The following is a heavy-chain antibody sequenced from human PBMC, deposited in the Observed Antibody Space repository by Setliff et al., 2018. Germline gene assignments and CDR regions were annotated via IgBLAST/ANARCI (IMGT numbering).Heavy chain of an antibody. CDR2: IYTSWST. Sequence: SETLSLTCTVSGDSISSRRSYWGWFRQPAGKGLEWIGQIYTSWSTNYNPSLKGRATISLDTSKNQFSLNLSSLTAADTAVYFCARDDPNHYDVSGYSVGYFDYWGQGTPVTVSS. V-gene: IGHV4-61*09. D-gene: IGHD3-22*01. J-gene: IGHJ4*02. CDR3: ARDDPNHYDVSGYSVGYFDY. CDR1: GDSISSRRSY.